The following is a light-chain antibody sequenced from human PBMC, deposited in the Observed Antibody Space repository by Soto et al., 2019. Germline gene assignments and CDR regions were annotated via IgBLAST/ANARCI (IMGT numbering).Light chain of an antibody. CDR1: SSDVGRYDY. J-gene: IGLJ1*01. CDR3: SSYSTMGTYV. V-gene: IGLV2-14*01. Sequence: QAVRTDPACVSGSPGQSITISCTGTSSDVGRYDYVSWYQQHPGKAPKLMVSEVSHRPSGVSNRFSGSKSGNTASLTISGLQAEDEADYYCSSYSTMGTYVFGAGTKVTVL. CDR2: EVS.